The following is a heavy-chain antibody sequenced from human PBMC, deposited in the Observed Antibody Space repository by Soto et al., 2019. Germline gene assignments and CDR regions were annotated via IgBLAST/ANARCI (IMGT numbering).Heavy chain of an antibody. CDR3: AVGEETGTPYFGN. V-gene: IGHV3-21*01. CDR1: GFTFSSYS. Sequence: EVQLLESGGGLVKPGGSLRLSCTASGFTFSSYSMNWVRRAPGKGLEWVSSISSSSSFIYSAGSVKGRFTISRDNATNSLYLQMNSLRAEDTAVYYCAVGEETGTPYFGNWGQGTLVTVSS. CDR2: ISSSSSFI. D-gene: IGHD1-7*01. J-gene: IGHJ4*02.